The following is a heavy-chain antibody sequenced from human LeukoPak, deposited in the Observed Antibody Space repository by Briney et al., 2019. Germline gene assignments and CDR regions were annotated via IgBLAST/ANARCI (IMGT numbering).Heavy chain of an antibody. V-gene: IGHV1-24*01. J-gene: IGHJ3*02. CDR3: VTAVPNYYDSSGYAFDI. CDR2: FDPEDGET. CDR1: GYTLTELS. D-gene: IGHD3-22*01. Sequence: GASVKVSCKVSGYTLTELSMHWVRQAPGKGLEWMGGFDPEDGETIYAQKFQGRVTMTEDTSTDTAYMELSSLRSEDTAVYYCVTAVPNYYDSSGYAFDIWGQGTMVTVSS.